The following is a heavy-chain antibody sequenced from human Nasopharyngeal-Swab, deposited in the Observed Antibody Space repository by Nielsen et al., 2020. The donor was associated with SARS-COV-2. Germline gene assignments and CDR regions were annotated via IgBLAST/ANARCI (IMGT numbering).Heavy chain of an antibody. CDR3: ARDLDYYDNSGYPFDY. Sequence: GGSLRLSCAASGFTFSSYGMHWVRQAPGKGLEWVAVIWFDGRNKYYADSVKGRFTISRDNSKNTLHLQMNSLRGEDTAVYCCARDLDYYDNSGYPFDYWGQGTLVTVSS. CDR1: GFTFSSYG. D-gene: IGHD3-22*01. V-gene: IGHV3-33*01. J-gene: IGHJ4*02. CDR2: IWFDGRNK.